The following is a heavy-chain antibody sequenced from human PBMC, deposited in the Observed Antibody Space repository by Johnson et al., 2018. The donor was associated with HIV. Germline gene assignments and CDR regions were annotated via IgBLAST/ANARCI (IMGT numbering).Heavy chain of an antibody. J-gene: IGHJ3*02. CDR1: DFTVSGNY. CDR3: ARSPETGDRLWRAFDI. V-gene: IGHV3-53*01. D-gene: IGHD4-17*01. Sequence: EVQLVESGGGLIQPGGSLRLSCAASDFTVSGNYMSCVRQAPGKGLEWVSLIHSGGTTFYADSVRVRFTISRDSSKNTLYLQMKSLRVEDTAVYYCARSPETGDRLWRAFDIWGHGTMVTVSS. CDR2: IHSGGTT.